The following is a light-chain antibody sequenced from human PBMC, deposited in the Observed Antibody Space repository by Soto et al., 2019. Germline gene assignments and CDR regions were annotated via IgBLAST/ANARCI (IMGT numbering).Light chain of an antibody. V-gene: IGLV2-14*01. CDR3: SSHTSASTHVL. CDR2: DVN. J-gene: IGLJ2*01. Sequence: QSVLTQPDSVSGSPGQSITISCTGTSSDVGGYNFVSWYQQHPGKAPKLMIYDVNNRPSGVSNRFSGSKSGNTASLTISGLQGEDAADYYGSSHTSASTHVLFGGGTKLAFL. CDR1: SSDVGGYNF.